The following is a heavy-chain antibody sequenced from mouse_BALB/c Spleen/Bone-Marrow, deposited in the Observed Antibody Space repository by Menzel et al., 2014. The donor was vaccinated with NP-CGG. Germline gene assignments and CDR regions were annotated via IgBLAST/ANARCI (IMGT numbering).Heavy chain of an antibody. CDR1: GFTFSNYG. CDR2: ISGGGSYT. V-gene: IGHV5-9-2*01. D-gene: IGHD2-4*01. J-gene: IGHJ3*01. Sequence: EVMLVESGGGLVKSGGSLKLSCAASGFTFSNYGMSWVRQTPEKRLEWVATISGGGSYTLYSDSVKGRFTISRDNAKNNLYLQLSSLRSEDTALYYCARHAYYDQTEVSFVYWGQGTLVTVSA. CDR3: ARHAYYDQTEVSFVY.